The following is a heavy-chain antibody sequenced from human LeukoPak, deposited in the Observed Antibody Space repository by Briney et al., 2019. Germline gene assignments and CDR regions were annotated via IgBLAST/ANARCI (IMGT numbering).Heavy chain of an antibody. V-gene: IGHV4-4*07. J-gene: IGHJ6*03. CDR2: IYGSGST. Sequence: SETLSLTCTVSGGSIRSYWSWIRQPAGKGLEWIGRIYGSGSTYYNPSLKSRVTISVDTSKNQFSLKLSSVTAADTAVYYCARDRFDDSSGYYYHYYYYMDVWGKGTTVTVSS. CDR1: GGSIRSY. D-gene: IGHD3-22*01. CDR3: ARDRFDDSSGYYYHYYYYMDV.